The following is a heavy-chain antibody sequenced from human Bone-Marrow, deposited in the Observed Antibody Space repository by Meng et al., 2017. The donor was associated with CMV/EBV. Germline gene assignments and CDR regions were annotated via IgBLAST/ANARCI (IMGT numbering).Heavy chain of an antibody. V-gene: IGHV4-61*01. D-gene: IGHD2-2*01. CDR3: ARQDCSSTSCSFDY. J-gene: IGHJ4*02. CDR1: GGSVSSGSFY. CDR2: IYYSGST. Sequence: SETLSLTCTVSGGSVSSGSFYWSWIRQPPGKGLEWIGYIYYSGSTNYNPSLKSRVTMSVDTSKNQFSLKLSSVTAADTAVYYCARQDCSSTSCSFDYWGQGTLVTVSS.